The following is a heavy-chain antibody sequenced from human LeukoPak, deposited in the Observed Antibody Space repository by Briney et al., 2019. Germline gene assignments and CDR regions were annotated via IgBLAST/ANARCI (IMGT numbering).Heavy chain of an antibody. V-gene: IGHV4-4*02. CDR1: GGSISSSNW. J-gene: IGHJ3*02. D-gene: IGHD1-26*01. CDR2: IYHSGST. CDR3: ARDKWDRRYAFDI. Sequence: PSETLSLTCAVSGGSISSSNWWSWVRRPPGKGLGWIGEIYHSGSTNYNPSLKSRVTISVDKSKTQITLKLSSVTAADTAVYDCARDKWDRRYAFDIWGQGTMVTVSS.